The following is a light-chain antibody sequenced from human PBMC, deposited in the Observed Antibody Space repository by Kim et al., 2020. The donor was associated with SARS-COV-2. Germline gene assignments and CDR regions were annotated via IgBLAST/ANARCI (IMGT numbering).Light chain of an antibody. V-gene: IGLV3-19*01. J-gene: IGLJ1*01. CDR3: NSRDSSGLYV. CDR1: SLRSYY. CDR2: GKN. Sequence: VALGQTVRITCQGDSLRSYYASWYQQKPGQAPVLVIYGKNNRPSGIPDRFSGSSSGNTASLTITGAQAEHEADYYCNSRDSSGLYVFGTGTKVTVL.